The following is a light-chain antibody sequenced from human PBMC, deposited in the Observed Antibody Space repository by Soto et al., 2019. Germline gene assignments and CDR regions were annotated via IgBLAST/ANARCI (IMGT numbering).Light chain of an antibody. CDR2: ETS. CDR1: QSVSSY. CDR3: QQRSNWPPT. V-gene: IGKV3-11*01. Sequence: EIVLTQSPVFLSLSPGERATLSCRASQSVSSYLAWYQQNPGQAPRLLIYETSNRATGISGRFSGSGSGTDFTLTINSLEPEDVAVYYCQQRSNWPPTFGQGTRLEMK. J-gene: IGKJ5*01.